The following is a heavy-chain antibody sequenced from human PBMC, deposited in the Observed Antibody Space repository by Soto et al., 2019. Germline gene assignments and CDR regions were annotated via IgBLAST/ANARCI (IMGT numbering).Heavy chain of an antibody. CDR2: ISGSGGST. J-gene: IGHJ4*02. CDR3: AKDETYGGNSVFFFFDY. D-gene: IGHD2-21*02. CDR1: GFTFSSHW. V-gene: IGHV3-23*01. Sequence: PGGSLRLSCAASGFTFSSHWMHWVLQAPGKGLEWVSAISGSGGSTYYADSVKGRFTISRDNSKNTLYLQMNSLRAEDTAVYYCAKDETYGGNSVFFFFDYWGQGTLVTVSS.